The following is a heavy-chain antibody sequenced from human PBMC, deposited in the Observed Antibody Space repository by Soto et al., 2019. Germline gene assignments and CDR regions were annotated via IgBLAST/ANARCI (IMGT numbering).Heavy chain of an antibody. J-gene: IGHJ4*02. Sequence: QITLKESGPTLVKPTQTLTLTCTFSGFSLSTSGVGVGWIRQPPGKALEWLALIYWDDDKRYSPSLKSRLTITKDTSKNQVVLTMTYMDPVDTATYYCAHKTAAGHYFDYWGQGTLVTVSS. D-gene: IGHD6-13*01. CDR1: GFSLSTSGVG. CDR3: AHKTAAGHYFDY. CDR2: IYWDDDK. V-gene: IGHV2-5*02.